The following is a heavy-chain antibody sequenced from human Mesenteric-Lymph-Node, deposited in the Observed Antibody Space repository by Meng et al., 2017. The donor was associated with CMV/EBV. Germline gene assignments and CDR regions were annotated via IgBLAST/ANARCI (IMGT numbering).Heavy chain of an antibody. D-gene: IGHD5-24*01. J-gene: IGHJ4*02. V-gene: IGHV1-18*01. CDR1: GYTFTSYG. CDR2: ISAYNGNT. CDR3: ASTYLIRGGYNGRI. Sequence: ASVKVSCKASGYTFTSYGISWVRQAPGQGLEWMGWISAYNGNTNYAQKLQGRVTMTTDTSTSTAYMELRSLRSEDTAVYYCASTYLIRGGYNGRIWGQGTLVTVSS.